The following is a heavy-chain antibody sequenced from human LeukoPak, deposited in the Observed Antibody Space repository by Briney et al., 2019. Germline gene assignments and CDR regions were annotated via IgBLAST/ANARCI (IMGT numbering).Heavy chain of an antibody. D-gene: IGHD4-17*01. J-gene: IGHJ5*02. V-gene: IGHV7-4-1*02. Sequence: GASVKVYCKASGYTFSSYAVNWMRQAPGQWLELMGWINTNTGNPTYAQGFTGRFVFSLDTSVSTAYLQISSLKAEDTAVYYCAGSYGDHGGFDPWGQGTLVTVSS. CDR3: AGSYGDHGGFDP. CDR2: INTNTGNP. CDR1: GYTFSSYA.